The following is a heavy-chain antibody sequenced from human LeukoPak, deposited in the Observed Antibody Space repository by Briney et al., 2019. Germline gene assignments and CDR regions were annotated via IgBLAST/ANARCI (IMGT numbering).Heavy chain of an antibody. CDR2: IRYSGST. J-gene: IGHJ4*02. Sequence: SETLSLTCTVSGGSVSNGNYYWSWIRQPPGKGLEWIGYIRYSGSTNYNPSLKSRVTISVDTSKNQFSLKLSSVTAADTAVYYCARAVAGIFDYWGQGTLVTVSS. D-gene: IGHD6-19*01. V-gene: IGHV4-61*01. CDR1: GGSVSNGNYY. CDR3: ARAVAGIFDY.